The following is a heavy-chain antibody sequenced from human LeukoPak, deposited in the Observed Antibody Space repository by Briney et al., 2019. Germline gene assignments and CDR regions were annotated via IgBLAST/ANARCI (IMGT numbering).Heavy chain of an antibody. J-gene: IGHJ5*02. CDR2: INADGSAT. V-gene: IGHV3-74*01. CDR1: GFTFSSHW. D-gene: IGHD2-2*01. Sequence: GGSLRLSCAASGFTFSSHWMHWVRQAPEKGLVGVSHINADGSATYYAASVKGRFTISRDNARNTLYLQMHSLTAEDTGVYYCVRGALRDCSYTSCTRGNWFDPWGQGALVTVSS. CDR3: VRGALRDCSYTSCTRGNWFDP.